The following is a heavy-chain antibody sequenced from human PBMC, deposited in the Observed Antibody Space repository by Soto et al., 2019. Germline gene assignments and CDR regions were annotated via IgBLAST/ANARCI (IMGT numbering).Heavy chain of an antibody. D-gene: IGHD3-10*01. Sequence: ASVKVSCKVSGGTFSSYRFSWVRQAPGQGLEWMGGITPVYGTPDYAQKFQGGVTVTADRSTNTAYMELSRLTSEDTAVYYCARDLPSLEVRSYGMDVWGQGTTVTVSS. CDR3: ARDLPSLEVRSYGMDV. CDR2: ITPVYGTP. CDR1: GGTFSSYR. J-gene: IGHJ6*02. V-gene: IGHV1-69*06.